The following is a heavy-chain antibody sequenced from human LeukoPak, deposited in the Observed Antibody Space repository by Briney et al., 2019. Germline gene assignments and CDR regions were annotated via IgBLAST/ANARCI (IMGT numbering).Heavy chain of an antibody. J-gene: IGHJ4*02. CDR3: ARESDCSGSTCFFDY. CDR1: GFTVSSSY. V-gene: IGHV3-53*04. Sequence: GGSLRLSCAAAGFTVSSSYMNWVRQAPGKRLEWVSVIYSGDSTYYADSVKGRFTISRHNSKNTLYLQMNSLRSEDTAVYYCARESDCSGSTCFFDYWGQGTLVTVSS. CDR2: IYSGDST. D-gene: IGHD2-15*01.